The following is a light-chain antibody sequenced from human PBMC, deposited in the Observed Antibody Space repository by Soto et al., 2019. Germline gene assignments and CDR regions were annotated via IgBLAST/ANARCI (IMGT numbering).Light chain of an antibody. Sequence: DILMTQSPSSLSASVGDRVTITCQASQGINNYLNWYQQKPGKPPTLLIYDASNLEPGVPSRFSGRGSGTDFTFSITNLQPEDFATYYCQQYESLPPRFGPGTTVEIK. J-gene: IGKJ3*01. CDR3: QQYESLPPR. CDR2: DAS. CDR1: QGINNY. V-gene: IGKV1-33*01.